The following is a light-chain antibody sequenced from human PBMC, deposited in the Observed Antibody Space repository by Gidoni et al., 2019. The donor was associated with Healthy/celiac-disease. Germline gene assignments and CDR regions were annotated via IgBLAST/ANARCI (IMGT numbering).Light chain of an antibody. CDR2: GNS. V-gene: IGLV1-40*01. CDR3: QSYDSSLSGTAVV. Sequence: QSVLTQPPSASGAPGQTVTISCTGTSSNIGAGYDVHWYQQLPGTAPKLLIYGNSNRPSGVPDRFSGSKSGTSASLAITGLQAEDEADYYCQSYDSSLSGTAVVFGGGTKLTVL. J-gene: IGLJ2*01. CDR1: SSNIGAGYD.